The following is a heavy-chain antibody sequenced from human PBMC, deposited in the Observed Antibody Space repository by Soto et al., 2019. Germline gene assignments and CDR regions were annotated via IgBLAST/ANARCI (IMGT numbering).Heavy chain of an antibody. CDR1: GGSISSSNW. D-gene: IGHD3-3*01. CDR2: IYHSGST. CDR3: AGEESYDFWSGYPSNWFDP. Sequence: SETLSLTCAVSGGSISSSNWWSWVRQPPGKGLEWIGEIYHSGSTNYNPPLKSRVTISVDKSKNQFSLKLSSVTAADTAVYYCAGEESYDFWSGYPSNWFDPWGQGTLVTVSS. J-gene: IGHJ5*02. V-gene: IGHV4-4*02.